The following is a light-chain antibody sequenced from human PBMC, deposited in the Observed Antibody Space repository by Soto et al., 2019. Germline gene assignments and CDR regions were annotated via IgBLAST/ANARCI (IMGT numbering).Light chain of an antibody. V-gene: IGLV2-14*01. CDR2: EVS. Sequence: QSVLTQPASVSGSPGQSITISCTGTSSDVGGYNYVSWYQQHPGKAPKLIIYEVSNRPSGVSNRFSGSKSGDTASLTISGLHATDEADYYCSSYTSGSTLYAFGTGTKVTVL. CDR3: SSYTSGSTLYA. J-gene: IGLJ1*01. CDR1: SSDVGGYNY.